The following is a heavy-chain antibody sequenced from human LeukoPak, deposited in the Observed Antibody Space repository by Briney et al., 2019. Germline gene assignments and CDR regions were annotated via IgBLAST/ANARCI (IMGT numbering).Heavy chain of an antibody. V-gene: IGHV4-61*02. D-gene: IGHD2-15*01. J-gene: IGHJ4*02. CDR3: ARSGMGDY. CDR2: IYTSGST. CDR1: GGSISSGSYY. Sequence: SETLSLTCTVSGGSISSGSYYWSWIRQPAGKGLEWIGRIYTSGSTTYNFSLKSRVTISLDTSKNQFSLNLSSVTAADTAVYYCARSGMGDYWGQGTLVTVSS.